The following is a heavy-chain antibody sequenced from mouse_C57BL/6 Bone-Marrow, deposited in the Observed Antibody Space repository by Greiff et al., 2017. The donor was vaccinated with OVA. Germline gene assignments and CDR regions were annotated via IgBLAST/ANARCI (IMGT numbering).Heavy chain of an antibody. J-gene: IGHJ4*01. CDR1: GFSLSTFGMG. CDR2: IWWDDDK. D-gene: IGHD1-1*01. V-gene: IGHV8-8*01. Sequence: QVQLKESGPGILQPSQTLSLTCSFSGFSLSTFGMGVGWIRQPSGKGLEWLAHIWWDDDKYYNPALKSRLTISKDTSKNQVFLKIANVYTADTATYYCARIGDIRSYGSYAMDYWGQGTSVTVSS. CDR3: ARIGDIRSYGSYAMDY.